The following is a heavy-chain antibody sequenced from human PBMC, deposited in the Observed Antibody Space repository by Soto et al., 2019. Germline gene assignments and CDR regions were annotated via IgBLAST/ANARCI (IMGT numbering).Heavy chain of an antibody. CDR2: ISGSANNA. J-gene: IGHJ4*02. D-gene: IGHD6-19*01. V-gene: IGHV3-23*01. Sequence: GGSLRLSWAASGCTLSSYAMILIRQAPGKGLEWISAISGSANNAYYADSVKGRFAVSRDNSKNMVYLHMNSLRAEDTAVYFCAKTGGSGWHLSDWGQGILVTVSS. CDR1: GCTLSSYA. CDR3: AKTGGSGWHLSD.